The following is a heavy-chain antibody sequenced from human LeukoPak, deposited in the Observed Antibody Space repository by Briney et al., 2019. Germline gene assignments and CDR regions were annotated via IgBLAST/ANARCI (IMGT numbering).Heavy chain of an antibody. CDR3: ARDIVVDPLDY. J-gene: IGHJ4*02. Sequence: GGSLRLSCAASGFTFNSYAMNWVRQAPGKGLEWVSYISSSSSTIYYADSVKGRFTISRDNAKNSLYLQMNSLRAEDTAVYYCARDIVVDPLDYWGQGTLVTVSS. D-gene: IGHD2-15*01. V-gene: IGHV3-48*01. CDR2: ISSSSSTI. CDR1: GFTFNSYA.